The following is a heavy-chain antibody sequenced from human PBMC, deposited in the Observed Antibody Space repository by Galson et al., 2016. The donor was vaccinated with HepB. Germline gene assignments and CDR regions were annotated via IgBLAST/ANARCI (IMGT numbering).Heavy chain of an antibody. CDR1: GDSISRSYF. CDR3: TRARWPADS. CDR2: IYYTGST. D-gene: IGHD6-13*01. V-gene: IGHV4-39*02. Sequence: SETLSLTCTVSGDSISRSYFWGWIRQPPGKGLEWIGNIYYTGSTYYNPSLKSRVTISADTSKNQFSLHLRSVTAADTAVYYCTRARWPADSWGQGTLVAVSS. J-gene: IGHJ4*02.